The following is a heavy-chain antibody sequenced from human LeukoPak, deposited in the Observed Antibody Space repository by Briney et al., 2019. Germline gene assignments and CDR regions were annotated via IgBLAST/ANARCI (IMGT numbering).Heavy chain of an antibody. CDR2: ISYDGSNK. D-gene: IGHD3-22*01. V-gene: IGHV3-30-3*01. CDR1: GFTFSSYA. Sequence: PGGSLRLSCAASGFTFSSYAMHWVRQAPGKGLEWVAVISYDGSNKYYADSVKGRFTISRDNSKNTLYLQMNSLRAEDTAVYYCARGSPSLYYYDSSGYPPYAEYFQHWGQGTLVTVSS. CDR3: ARGSPSLYYYDSSGYPPYAEYFQH. J-gene: IGHJ1*01.